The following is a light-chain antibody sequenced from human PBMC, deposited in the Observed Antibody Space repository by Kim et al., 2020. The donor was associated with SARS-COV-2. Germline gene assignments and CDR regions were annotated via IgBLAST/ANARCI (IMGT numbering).Light chain of an antibody. J-gene: IGLJ1*01. CDR1: SSDVGGYNY. CDR2: DVS. CDR3: SSYTSSSTPYV. V-gene: IGLV2-14*03. Sequence: QSLTNYCTGTSSDVGGYNYVSWYPQHPGKAPTLMIYDVSNRPSGVSNRFSGSKSGNTASLTISGLQAEDEADYYCSSYTSSSTPYVFGTGTKVTVL.